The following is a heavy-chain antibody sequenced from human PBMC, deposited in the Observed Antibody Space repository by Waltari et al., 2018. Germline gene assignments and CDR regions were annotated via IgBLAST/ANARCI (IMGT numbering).Heavy chain of an antibody. CDR2: IWYDGSNK. V-gene: IGHV3-33*01. Sequence: VQLVESGGGVVQPGRPLRPSCAASGFTFSSYGMHWVRQAPGKGLEWVAVIWYDGSNKYYADSVKGRFTISRDNSKNTLYLQMNSLRAEDTAVYYCARDKAREMATDYWGQGTLVTVSS. J-gene: IGHJ4*02. D-gene: IGHD5-12*01. CDR3: ARDKAREMATDY. CDR1: GFTFSSYG.